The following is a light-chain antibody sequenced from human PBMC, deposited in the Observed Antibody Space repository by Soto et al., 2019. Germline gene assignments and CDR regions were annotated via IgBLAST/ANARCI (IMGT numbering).Light chain of an antibody. CDR2: DVS. CDR3: NSYPGTSSRYV. J-gene: IGLJ1*01. V-gene: IGLV2-14*03. Sequence: QSVLTQPASVSGSPGQSITISCTGTSSDIGTYNYVSWYQQHTGKAPKLMIFDVSYRPSGVSNRFSGSKSDNTASLTISGLQAEDEADYYCNSYPGTSSRYVFGTGTKVTVL. CDR1: SSDIGTYNY.